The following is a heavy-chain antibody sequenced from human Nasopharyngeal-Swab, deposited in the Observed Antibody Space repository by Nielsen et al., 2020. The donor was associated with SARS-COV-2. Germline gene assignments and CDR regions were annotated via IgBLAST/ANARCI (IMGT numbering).Heavy chain of an antibody. J-gene: IGHJ4*02. CDR2: VSYRGST. CDR3: AGDGAYSGYDWTY. V-gene: IGHV4-39*07. CDR1: GGSITSTSHY. Sequence: GSLRLSCTVSGGSITSTSHYWGWIRQPPGRGLEWIGCVSYRGSTYHNPSLKSRVTVSVDTSKNQFSLKLTSLTAADTAVYYCAGDGAYSGYDWTYWGQGTLVTVS. D-gene: IGHD5-12*01.